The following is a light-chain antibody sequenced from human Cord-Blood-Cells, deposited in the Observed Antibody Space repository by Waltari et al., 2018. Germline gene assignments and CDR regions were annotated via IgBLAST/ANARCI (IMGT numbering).Light chain of an antibody. CDR2: GAS. J-gene: IGKJ2*01. CDR1: QSVRSSY. Sequence: EIVLTQSPGPLSLSPGERATLPCRASQSVRSSYLAWYQQKPGQAPRLLIYGASSRATGIPDRFSGSGSGTDFTLTISRLEPEDFAVYYCQQYGSSPPYTFGQGTKLEIK. V-gene: IGKV3-20*01. CDR3: QQYGSSPPYT.